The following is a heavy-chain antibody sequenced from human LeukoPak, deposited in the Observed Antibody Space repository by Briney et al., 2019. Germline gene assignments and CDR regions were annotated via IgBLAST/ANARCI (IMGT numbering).Heavy chain of an antibody. J-gene: IGHJ4*02. V-gene: IGHV3-7*01. Sequence: GGSLRLSCAASAFTFSNSWMAWIRQAPGKGLEWVANIKEDGGRKYLVDSVKGRFSVSRDNTKNSLFLQMDSLRVEDTAVYYCARHGVWSFDFWGQGTLVTVSS. CDR2: IKEDGGRK. CDR3: ARHGVWSFDF. CDR1: AFTFSNSW. D-gene: IGHD2-8*01.